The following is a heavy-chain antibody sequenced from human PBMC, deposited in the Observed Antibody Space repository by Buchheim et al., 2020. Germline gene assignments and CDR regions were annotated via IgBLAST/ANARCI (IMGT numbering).Heavy chain of an antibody. V-gene: IGHV3-30*18. CDR1: GFTFRSYG. Sequence: QVQLVESGGGVVQPGRSLRLSCAASGFTFRSYGMHWVRQAPGKGLEWVAVISYDGSNKYYVDSVKGRFTISRDNSKNTLYLQMNSLRAEDTAVYYCAKDDLTTYCSSTSCYIDYYYYGMDVWGQGTT. J-gene: IGHJ6*02. D-gene: IGHD2-2*02. CDR2: ISYDGSNK. CDR3: AKDDLTTYCSSTSCYIDYYYYGMDV.